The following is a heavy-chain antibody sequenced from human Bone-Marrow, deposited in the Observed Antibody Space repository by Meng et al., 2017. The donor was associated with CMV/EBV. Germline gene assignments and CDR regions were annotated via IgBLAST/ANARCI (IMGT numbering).Heavy chain of an antibody. CDR3: ARDPNRGGYNEGYYFDY. Sequence: GGSLRLSCAASGFIVSTNYMNWVRQAPGKGLEWVPIIYSSGTTYYADSVKGRFTIPRDNAKNSLYLQMNSLIAEDPVVYYCARDPNRGGYNEGYYFDYWGQGTLATVPS. J-gene: IGHJ4*02. CDR2: IYSSGTT. D-gene: IGHD5-24*01. CDR1: GFIVSTNY. V-gene: IGHV3-53*01.